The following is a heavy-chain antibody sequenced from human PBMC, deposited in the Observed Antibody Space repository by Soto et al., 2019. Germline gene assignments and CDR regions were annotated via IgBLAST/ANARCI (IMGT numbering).Heavy chain of an antibody. Sequence: SETLSLTCTVSGGSFSSFYWSWIRQPPGKGLEWIGYAYYSGTTNYNPSLKGRVSISVDTSKNQFSLKLTSVTAADTAVYYCATYDSGGKFDFWGLGTLVTVSS. D-gene: IGHD3-22*01. CDR1: GGSFSSFY. J-gene: IGHJ4*02. CDR2: AYYSGTT. V-gene: IGHV4-59*01. CDR3: ATYDSGGKFDF.